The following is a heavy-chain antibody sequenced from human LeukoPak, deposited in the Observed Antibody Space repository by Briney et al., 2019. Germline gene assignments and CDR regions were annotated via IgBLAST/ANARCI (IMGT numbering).Heavy chain of an antibody. CDR2: TYSGGSS. J-gene: IGHJ3*02. Sequence: GGSLRLSCVASGLTVNSNYISWVRQAPGKGLEWVSLTYSGGSSYYADSVKGRFTISRDISKNTLYLQMNSLRAEDTAVYYCARTPDAFDIWGQGTLVTVSS. CDR3: ARTPDAFDI. V-gene: IGHV3-66*01. CDR1: GLTVNSNY.